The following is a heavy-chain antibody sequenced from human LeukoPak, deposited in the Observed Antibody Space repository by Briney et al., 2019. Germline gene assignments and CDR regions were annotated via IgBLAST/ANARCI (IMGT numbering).Heavy chain of an antibody. Sequence: PGGSLRLSCAASGFTFSSYAMSWVRQAPGKGLEWVSAISGSGGSTYYADSVKGRFTISRDNSKNTLYLQMNSLRAEDTAVYYCAKAVRRYCGGGSCYYYFDYWGQGTLVTVSS. CDR2: ISGSGGST. V-gene: IGHV3-23*01. D-gene: IGHD2-15*01. CDR1: GFTFSSYA. CDR3: AKAVRRYCGGGSCYYYFDY. J-gene: IGHJ4*02.